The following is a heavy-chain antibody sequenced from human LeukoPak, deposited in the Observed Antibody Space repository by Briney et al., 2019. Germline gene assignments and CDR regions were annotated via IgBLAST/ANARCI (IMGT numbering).Heavy chain of an antibody. V-gene: IGHV3-48*04. J-gene: IGHJ4*02. D-gene: IGHD3-22*01. CDR2: ISSSGSTI. CDR1: GFTFSSYA. Sequence: PGGSLRLSCAASGFTFSSYAVHWVRQAPGKGLEWVSYISSSGSTIYYADSVKGRFTISRDNAKNSLYLQMNSLRAEDTAVYYCARDTHYYDSSGYSGSFDYWGQGTLVTVSS. CDR3: ARDTHYYDSSGYSGSFDY.